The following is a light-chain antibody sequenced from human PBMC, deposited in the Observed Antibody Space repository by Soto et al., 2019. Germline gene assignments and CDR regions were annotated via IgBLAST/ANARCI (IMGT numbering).Light chain of an antibody. J-gene: IGKJ4*01. Sequence: EIVMTQSPATLSVSPGERATLSCRASQSVSSNLAWYQQKPGQAPRLLVYGASTRATGIPARFSGSGSGTQFTLTISSLQSEDFAVYYCQQHNNWPLTFGEGPRWRSN. CDR3: QQHNNWPLT. CDR1: QSVSSN. V-gene: IGKV3-15*01. CDR2: GAS.